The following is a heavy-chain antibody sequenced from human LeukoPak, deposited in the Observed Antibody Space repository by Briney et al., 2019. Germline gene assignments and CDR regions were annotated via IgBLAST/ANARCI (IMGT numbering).Heavy chain of an antibody. CDR1: GFTFSSYA. CDR2: LSGSGAST. J-gene: IGHJ4*02. CDR3: AKQKGYCSGGSCYYSDY. V-gene: IGHV3-23*01. D-gene: IGHD2-15*01. Sequence: GGSLRLSCAASGFTFSSYAMSWVRQAPGQGLEWVSTLSGSGASTSYADSVKGRFTISRDNSKNTLYLQMNSLRAEDTARYYCAKQKGYCSGGSCYYSDYWGQGTLVTVSS.